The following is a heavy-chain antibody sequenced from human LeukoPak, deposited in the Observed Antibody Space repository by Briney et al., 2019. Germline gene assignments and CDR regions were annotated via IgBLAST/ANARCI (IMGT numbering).Heavy chain of an antibody. J-gene: IGHJ4*02. CDR2: ITPSGGIT. V-gene: IGHV1-46*01. CDR3: ARSVEDLHPLDY. D-gene: IGHD3-10*01. CDR1: GYTFTNYY. Sequence: ASVKVSCKASGYTFTNYYLHWVRQAPAQGLERMGIITPSGGITSYAQKFQGRVTMTRDTSTSTVYMELSSLRSEDTAVYYCARSVEDLHPLDYWGQGTLVTVSS.